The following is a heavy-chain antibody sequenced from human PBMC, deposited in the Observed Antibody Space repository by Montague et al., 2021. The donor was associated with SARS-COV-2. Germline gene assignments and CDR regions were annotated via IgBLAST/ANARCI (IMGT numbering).Heavy chain of an antibody. V-gene: IGHV3-21*01. D-gene: IGHD3-10*01. J-gene: IGHJ4*02. CDR1: GFSFSSYH. Sequence: SLRLSCAASGFSFSSYHMNWVRQAPGKGLEWVSSISPSGDYIYSADSLKGRFIISRDNAKNSLYLQMSSLRAEDTAIYYCARDAYYYGSGGYPHYFDYWGQGTLVTVSS. CDR2: ISPSGDYI. CDR3: ARDAYYYGSGGYPHYFDY.